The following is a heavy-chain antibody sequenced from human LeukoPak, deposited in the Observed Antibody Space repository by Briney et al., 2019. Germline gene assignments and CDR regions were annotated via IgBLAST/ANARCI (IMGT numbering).Heavy chain of an antibody. D-gene: IGHD2-2*01. V-gene: IGHV3-66*01. CDR2: IYSGGST. CDR3: ARDRGYCSSTSCYDNH. Sequence: PGGSLRLSCAASGFTVSSNYMSWVRQAPGKGLEWVSVIYSGGSTYYADSAKGRFTISRDNAKNTLYLQMNSLRAEDTAVYYCARDRGYCSSTSCYDNHWGQGTLVTVSS. CDR1: GFTVSSNY. J-gene: IGHJ5*02.